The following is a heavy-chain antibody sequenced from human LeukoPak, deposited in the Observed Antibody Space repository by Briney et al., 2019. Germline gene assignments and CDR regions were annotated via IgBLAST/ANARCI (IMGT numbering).Heavy chain of an antibody. CDR1: GGSISSYY. J-gene: IGHJ5*02. CDR3: ARAQYSSGWYSYLGETNWFDP. Sequence: SETLSLTCTVSGGSISSYYWSWIRQPPGKGLEWIGYIYYSGSTNYNPSLKSRVTISVDTSKNQFSLKLSSVTAADTAVYYCARAQYSSGWYSYLGETNWFDPWGQGTLVTVSS. CDR2: IYYSGST. V-gene: IGHV4-59*01. D-gene: IGHD6-19*01.